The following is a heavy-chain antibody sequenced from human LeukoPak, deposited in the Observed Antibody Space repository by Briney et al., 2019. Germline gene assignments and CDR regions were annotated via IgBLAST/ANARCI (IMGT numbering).Heavy chain of an antibody. CDR1: GFTFSSYW. Sequence: GGSLRLSCAASGFTFSSYWMHWARQARGKGLVWVSRANYDGSRIGYADSVKGRFTISRDNAKNTLYLQMNSLRAEDTAVYYCAREYGVAQEERGQGTLGTVSS. V-gene: IGHV3-74*01. J-gene: IGHJ4*02. CDR2: ANYDGSRI. D-gene: IGHD2-15*01. CDR3: AREYGVAQEE.